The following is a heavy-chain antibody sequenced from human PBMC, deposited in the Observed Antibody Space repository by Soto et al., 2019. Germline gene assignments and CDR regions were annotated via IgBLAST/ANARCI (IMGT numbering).Heavy chain of an antibody. D-gene: IGHD4-17*01. CDR3: ARLGDYVYYYYGLDV. V-gene: IGHV5-51*01. Sequence: PGESLKISCKSSGYSFTNYWIGWVRQMPGKGLEWMGLIYPGDSNTRYSPSFQGQVTISADKSISTAYLQWSSLKASDTAMYYCARLGDYVYYYYGLDVWGQGTAVTVSS. CDR1: GYSFTNYW. J-gene: IGHJ6*02. CDR2: IYPGDSNT.